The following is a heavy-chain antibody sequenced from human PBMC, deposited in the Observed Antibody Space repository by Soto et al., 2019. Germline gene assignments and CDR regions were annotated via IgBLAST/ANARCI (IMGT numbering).Heavy chain of an antibody. V-gene: IGHV4-59*01. CDR3: ARSGDSFGFTDY. CDR2: VFYKGNT. D-gene: IGHD5-18*01. CDR1: GGSITGYY. J-gene: IGHJ4*02. Sequence: QVQLQESGPGLVKPSETLSLTCTVSGGSITGYYWTWIRQPPGKGLEWIGYVFYKGNTNYNPPLKSRVTISVDTSANQFSLRLSSVTAADTAVYYCARSGDSFGFTDYWGQGTLVTVSS.